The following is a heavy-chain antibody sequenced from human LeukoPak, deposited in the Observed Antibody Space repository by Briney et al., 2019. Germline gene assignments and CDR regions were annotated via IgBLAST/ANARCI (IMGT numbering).Heavy chain of an antibody. D-gene: IGHD2-2*01. J-gene: IGHJ6*03. CDR3: AGVVPAARSIYYYYMDV. CDR1: GGTFSSCA. CDR2: IIPIFGTA. V-gene: IGHV1-69*05. Sequence: ASVTVSCKASGGTFSSCAISWVRQAPGQGLEWMGGIIPIFGTANYAQKFQGRVTITTDESTSTAYMELSSLRSEDTAVYYCAGVVPAARSIYYYYMDVWGKGTTVTVSS.